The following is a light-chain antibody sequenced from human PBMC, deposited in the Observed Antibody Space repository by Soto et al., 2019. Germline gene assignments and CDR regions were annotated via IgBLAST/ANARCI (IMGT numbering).Light chain of an antibody. CDR2: GAS. J-gene: IGKJ1*01. CDR1: ESISSN. Sequence: EIVMTQSPATLSVSPGERATLSCRASESISSNLAWYQQKPGQAPRILIYGASTRATGIPDRFSGSGSGTEFTLTISSLQSEDFAVYSCQHYNNWPRTFGQGTKVEIK. CDR3: QHYNNWPRT. V-gene: IGKV3-15*01.